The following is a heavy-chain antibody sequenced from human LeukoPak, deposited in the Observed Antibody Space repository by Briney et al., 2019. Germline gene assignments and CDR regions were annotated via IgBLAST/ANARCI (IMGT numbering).Heavy chain of an antibody. J-gene: IGHJ4*02. Sequence: QPSETLSLTCAVSGGSITTTNWWTWVRQPPGKGLEWIGEIYQSGTANYNPSLNSRVNISVDKSKNQFSLTLSSVTAADTAVYYCARGGGVLWFGELLQDWGQGILVTVSS. V-gene: IGHV4-4*02. CDR3: ARGGGVLWFGELLQD. CDR2: IYQSGTA. D-gene: IGHD3-10*01. CDR1: GGSITTTNW.